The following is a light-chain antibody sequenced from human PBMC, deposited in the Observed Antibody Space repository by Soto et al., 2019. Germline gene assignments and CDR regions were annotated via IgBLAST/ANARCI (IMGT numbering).Light chain of an antibody. CDR1: QSVSSW. Sequence: DIQMTQSPSTLSASVGDRVTITCRASQSVSSWLAWYQQKPGKAPNLLIYRASNLESGVPSRFSGSGSGTEFTLTISSLKPDDFATYYCQQYNSYSVTFGQGTKVEIK. CDR2: RAS. CDR3: QQYNSYSVT. V-gene: IGKV1-5*03. J-gene: IGKJ1*01.